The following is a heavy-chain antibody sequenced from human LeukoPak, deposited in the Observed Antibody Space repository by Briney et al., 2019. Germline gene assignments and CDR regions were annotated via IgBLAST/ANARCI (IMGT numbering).Heavy chain of an antibody. CDR1: GYTFTNYD. J-gene: IGHJ4*02. CDR2: MNPNSGNT. CDR3: ARGSIAAPPFSETNFDY. D-gene: IGHD6-6*01. V-gene: IGHV1-8*01. Sequence: GASVKVSCKASGYTFTNYDINWVRQATGQGLEWMGWMNPNSGNTGYAQKFQGRVSLTRNTSINTVYMELSSLRSEDTAVYYCARGSIAAPPFSETNFDYWGQGTLVTVSS.